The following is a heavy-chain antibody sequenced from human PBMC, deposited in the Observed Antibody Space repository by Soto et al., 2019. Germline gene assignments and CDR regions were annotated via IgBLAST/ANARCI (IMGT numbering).Heavy chain of an antibody. J-gene: IGHJ6*02. CDR1: GYTFTSYG. CDR3: ARDPHGHIVVVTAINLHYYGMDV. Sequence: QVQLVQSGAEVKKPGASVKVSCKASGYTFTSYGISWVRQAPGQGLEWMGWISAYNGNTNYAQKLQGRVTMTTDTSTSTAYMELRGLRSDDTAVYYCARDPHGHIVVVTAINLHYYGMDVWGQGTTVTVSS. D-gene: IGHD2-21*02. V-gene: IGHV1-18*01. CDR2: ISAYNGNT.